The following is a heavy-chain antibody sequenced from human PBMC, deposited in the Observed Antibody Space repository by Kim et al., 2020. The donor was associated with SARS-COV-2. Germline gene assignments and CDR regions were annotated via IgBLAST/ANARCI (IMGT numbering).Heavy chain of an antibody. D-gene: IGHD4-17*01. V-gene: IGHV4-39*01. J-gene: IGHJ5*02. Sequence: PPLKGRVTIAGDTSKNQFTLKLSSVTAADPAVYYCARGTLEGRGDYVFDPWGQGTLVTVSS. CDR3: ARGTLEGRGDYVFDP.